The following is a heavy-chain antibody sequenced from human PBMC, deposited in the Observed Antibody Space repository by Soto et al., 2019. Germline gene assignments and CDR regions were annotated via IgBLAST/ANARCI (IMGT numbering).Heavy chain of an antibody. J-gene: IGHJ3*02. Sequence: EVQLVESGGGLVQPGGSLRLSCAASGFTSSSYWMHWVRQAPGKGLVWVSRISNDGTSTNYADSVEGRFTISRDNAKNTVYLEMNSLRAEDTAVYYCARDWYYYDTSDHFSADAFDIWGQGTTVTVSS. CDR2: ISNDGTST. CDR1: GFTSSSYW. V-gene: IGHV3-74*01. CDR3: ARDWYYYDTSDHFSADAFDI. D-gene: IGHD3-22*01.